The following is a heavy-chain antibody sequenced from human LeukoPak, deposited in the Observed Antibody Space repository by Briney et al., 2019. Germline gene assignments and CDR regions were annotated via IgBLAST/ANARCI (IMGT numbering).Heavy chain of an antibody. J-gene: IGHJ4*02. CDR3: AKDRSDYSSAGFDY. CDR1: GFTFSSYE. D-gene: IGHD4-11*01. CDR2: ISSSGSTI. Sequence: PPGGSLRLSCAASGFTFSSYEMNWVRQAPGKGLEWVSYISSSGSTIYYADSVKGRFTISRDNAKNSLYLQMNSLRAEDMALYYCAKDRSDYSSAGFDYWGQGTLVTVSS. V-gene: IGHV3-48*03.